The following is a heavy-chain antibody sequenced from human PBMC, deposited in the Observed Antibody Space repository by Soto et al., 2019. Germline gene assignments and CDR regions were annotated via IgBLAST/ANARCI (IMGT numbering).Heavy chain of an antibody. V-gene: IGHV1-18*01. J-gene: IGHJ4*02. CDR3: ATALYRRGPSYAFDN. Sequence: QVPLVQSGPEVKKPGASVTVSCKTSGYTPTNYDIGWVRQAPGQGLEWMGWISAYNGNRNAAQKLQGRPTMTTDTSTKTAYMDLRRLRSDDTAVYCCATALYRRGPSYAFDNWGQGTLVTVSS. CDR1: GYTPTNYD. D-gene: IGHD3-16*01. CDR2: ISAYNGNR.